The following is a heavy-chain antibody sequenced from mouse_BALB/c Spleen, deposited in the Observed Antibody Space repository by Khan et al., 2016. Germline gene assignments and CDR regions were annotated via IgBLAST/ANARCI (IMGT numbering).Heavy chain of an antibody. CDR1: GYAFSSYC. CDR3: AKLTVTSEAMDY. J-gene: IGHJ4*01. Sequence: QVQLKQSGAELVRPGSSVKISCKVSGYAFSSYCMNWVKQRPGQGLEWIGQIYPGDGDTNYNGKFKGKATLTADKSSSTAYMQLSSLTSEDSAVYFCAKLTVTSEAMDYWGQGTSVTVSS. CDR2: IYPGDGDT. D-gene: IGHD4-1*01. V-gene: IGHV1-80*01.